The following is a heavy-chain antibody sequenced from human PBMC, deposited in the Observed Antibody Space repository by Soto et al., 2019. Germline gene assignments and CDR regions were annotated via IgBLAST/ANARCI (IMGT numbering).Heavy chain of an antibody. CDR2: IYYSGST. Sequence: SETLSLTCTVSGGSISSYYWSWIRQPPGKGLEWIGYIYYSGSTNYNPSLKSRVTISVDTSKNQFSLKLSSVTAADTAVYYCARARRDPFNIPRFDYWGQGTLVTV. CDR1: GGSISSYY. J-gene: IGHJ4*02. CDR3: ARARRDPFNIPRFDY. V-gene: IGHV4-59*01.